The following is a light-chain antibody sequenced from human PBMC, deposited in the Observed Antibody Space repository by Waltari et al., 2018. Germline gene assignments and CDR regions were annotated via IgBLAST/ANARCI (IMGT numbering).Light chain of an antibody. CDR3: QQRSNWPLLT. V-gene: IGKV1-5*01. CDR1: QSISSW. Sequence: DIQMTQSPSTLSASVGDRVTITCRASQSISSWLAWYQQKPGKAPKLLIYDASSLESGVPSRFSGSGSGTEFTLTISGLEPEDFAVYYCQQRSNWPLLTFGGGTKVEIK. CDR2: DAS. J-gene: IGKJ4*01.